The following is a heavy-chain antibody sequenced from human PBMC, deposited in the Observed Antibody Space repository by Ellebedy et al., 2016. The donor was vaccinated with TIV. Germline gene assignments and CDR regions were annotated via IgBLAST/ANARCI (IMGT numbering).Heavy chain of an antibody. CDR3: AKYGWGSGTAFDI. Sequence: GGSLRLSCAASGFTFDDYAMHWVRQAPGKGLEWVSGISWNSGSIGYADSVKGRFTISRDNAKNSLYLQMNSLRAEDTAVYYCAKYGWGSGTAFDIWGQGTMVTASS. CDR2: ISWNSGSI. V-gene: IGHV3-9*01. J-gene: IGHJ3*02. D-gene: IGHD3-10*01. CDR1: GFTFDDYA.